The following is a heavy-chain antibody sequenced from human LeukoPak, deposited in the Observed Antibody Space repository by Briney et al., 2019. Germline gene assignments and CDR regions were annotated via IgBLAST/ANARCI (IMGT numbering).Heavy chain of an antibody. CDR2: IRYDGSNK. V-gene: IGHV3-30*02. J-gene: IGHJ4*02. CDR1: GFTFSSYW. D-gene: IGHD6-19*01. CDR3: AKGAGQWLAPAEDYYFDY. Sequence: PGGSLRLSCAASGFTFSSYWMSWVRQAPGKGLEWVAFIRYDGSNKYYADSVKGRFTISRDNSKNTLYLQMNSLRAEDTAVYYCAKGAGQWLAPAEDYYFDYWGQGTLVTVSS.